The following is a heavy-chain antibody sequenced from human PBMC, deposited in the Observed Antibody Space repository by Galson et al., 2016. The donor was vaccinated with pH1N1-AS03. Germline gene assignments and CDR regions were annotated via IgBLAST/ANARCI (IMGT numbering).Heavy chain of an antibody. D-gene: IGHD5-12*01. CDR3: AKGYNGYGGSGAIDI. V-gene: IGHV3-7*03. CDR1: GFTFSTYW. J-gene: IGHJ3*02. Sequence: SLRLSCATSGFTFSTYWMDWVRQAPGKGLEWVANIREDGGEKYYVDSVKGRFTISRDNAKNSLYLQMNSLRAEDTALYYCAKGYNGYGGSGAIDIWGQGTMVTVSS. CDR2: IREDGGEK.